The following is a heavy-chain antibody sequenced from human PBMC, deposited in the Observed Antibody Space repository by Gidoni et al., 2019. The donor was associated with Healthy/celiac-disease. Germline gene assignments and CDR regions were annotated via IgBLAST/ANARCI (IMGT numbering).Heavy chain of an antibody. J-gene: IGHJ5*02. Sequence: QLQLQEAGPGLGKPSETRSLTCTVSGGSISSSRYYWGWIRQPPGTGLEWIGSIYYRGSTYSTPSLHSRVPISVAPSKTQFSLTLSSVTAADTAVYYCARTLVYCSSPSCYNRGGVYNWFDPWGQGTLVTVSS. CDR3: ARTLVYCSSPSCYNRGGVYNWFDP. D-gene: IGHD2-2*02. CDR2: IYYRGST. CDR1: GGSISSSRYY. V-gene: IGHV4-39*01.